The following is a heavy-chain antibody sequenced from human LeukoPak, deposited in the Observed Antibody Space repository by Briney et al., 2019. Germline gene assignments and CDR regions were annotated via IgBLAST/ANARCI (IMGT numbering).Heavy chain of an antibody. J-gene: IGHJ5*02. CDR3: ARTPDVVGATWRDNWFDP. Sequence: ASVKVSCKASGYPFNNYDINWVRQATGQGLEWMGWMNPHSGKTGYAQNFQGRVTMTRDTSISTAYMELSRLRSDDTAVYYCARTPDVVGATWRDNWFDPWGQGTLVTVSS. CDR2: MNPHSGKT. CDR1: GYPFNNYD. V-gene: IGHV1-8*01. D-gene: IGHD1-26*01.